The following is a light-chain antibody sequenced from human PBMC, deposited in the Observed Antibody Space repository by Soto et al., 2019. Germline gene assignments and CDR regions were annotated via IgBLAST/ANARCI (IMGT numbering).Light chain of an antibody. J-gene: IGKJ1*01. V-gene: IGKV3-15*01. CDR2: GAS. CDR3: QQHNNWPPAT. CDR1: QSVSSN. Sequence: EIVMTQSPATLSVSPGERATLSCRASQSVSSNLAWYQQKPGQAPRLLIYGASTRATGIPARFSGSGSGTEFTLTISSPQSEAFAVYYCQQHNNWPPATCGQGTKVEIK.